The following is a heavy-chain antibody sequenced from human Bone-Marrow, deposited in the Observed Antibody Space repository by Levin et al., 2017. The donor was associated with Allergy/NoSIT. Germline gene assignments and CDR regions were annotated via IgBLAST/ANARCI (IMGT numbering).Heavy chain of an antibody. D-gene: IGHD3-22*01. J-gene: IGHJ5*02. CDR3: ARRTWQYYGRSGYPLFDP. V-gene: IGHV2-5*02. CDR2: IYWDDAE. CDR1: GFSLSTSGVG. Sequence: VSGPTLVKPTQTLTLTCTFSGFSLSTSGVGVGWFRQPPGKALEWLALIYWDDAERYSPSLQSRLTIVKDTSKKQVVLTMTNMDPADTATYYCARRTWQYYGRSGYPLFDPWGQGTLVTVSS.